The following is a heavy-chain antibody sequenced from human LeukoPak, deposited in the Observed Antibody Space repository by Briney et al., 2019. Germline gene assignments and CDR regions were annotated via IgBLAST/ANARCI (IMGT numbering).Heavy chain of an antibody. J-gene: IGHJ4*02. V-gene: IGHV5-51*01. Sequence: GESLKISCKGSGYSFTSYWIGWVRQMPGKGLEWMGIIYPGDSDTRYSPSFQGQVTISADKSISTAYLQWSSLKASDTAMYYCARQRPFYYYDSSGYFDYWGQGTLVTVSS. CDR1: GYSFTSYW. CDR3: ARQRPFYYYDSSGYFDY. CDR2: IYPGDSDT. D-gene: IGHD3-22*01.